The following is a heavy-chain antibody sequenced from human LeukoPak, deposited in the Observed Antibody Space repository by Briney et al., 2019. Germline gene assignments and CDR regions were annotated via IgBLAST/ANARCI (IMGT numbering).Heavy chain of an antibody. D-gene: IGHD1-26*01. CDR1: GYTFTSYY. CDR3: ARDSILNSGSYYYYGMDV. Sequence: GASVKVSCKASGYTFTSYYMHWVRQAPGQGLEWMGIINPSGGSTSYAQKFQGRVTMTRDTSTSTVYMELSSLRSEDTAVYYCARDSILNSGSYYYYGMDVWGQGTTVTVSS. J-gene: IGHJ6*02. V-gene: IGHV1-46*01. CDR2: INPSGGST.